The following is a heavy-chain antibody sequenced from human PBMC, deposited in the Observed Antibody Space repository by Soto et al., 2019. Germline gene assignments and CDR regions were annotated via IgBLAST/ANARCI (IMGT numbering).Heavy chain of an antibody. CDR2: IIPIFGTA. D-gene: IGHD6-19*01. J-gene: IGHJ5*02. CDR3: ARDNPFIAVAGTVWFDP. Sequence: QVQLVQSGAEVKKPGSSVKVSCKASGGTFSSYAISWVRQAPGQGLEWMGGIIPIFGTANYAQKFQGRVTITADESTSTAYMELSSLRSEHTAVYYCARDNPFIAVAGTVWFDPWGQGTLVTVSS. CDR1: GGTFSSYA. V-gene: IGHV1-69*01.